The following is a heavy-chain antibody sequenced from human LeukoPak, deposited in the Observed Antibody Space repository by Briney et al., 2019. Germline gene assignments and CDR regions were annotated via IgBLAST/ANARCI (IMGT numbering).Heavy chain of an antibody. CDR1: GFAFSVYA. D-gene: IGHD6-19*01. CDR2: INANSGTK. Sequence: GGSLRLSCAASGFAFSVYAMSWLRQPPGKGLGWVSTINANSGTKSYAASVRGRFTISRDNARDTLYLQLNTLRADDTATYYCAKPISGGLAVTADWFHPWGQGTLVVVSS. J-gene: IGHJ5*01. CDR3: AKPISGGLAVTADWFHP. V-gene: IGHV3-23*01.